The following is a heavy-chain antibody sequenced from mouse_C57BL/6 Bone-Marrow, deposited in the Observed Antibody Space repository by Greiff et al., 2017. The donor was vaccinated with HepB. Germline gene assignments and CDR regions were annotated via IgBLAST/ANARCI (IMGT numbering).Heavy chain of an antibody. CDR3: ARQDYGSGGFAY. Sequence: DVMLVESGGGLVKPGGSLKLSCAASGFTFSSYTMSWVRQTPEKRLEWVATISGGGGNTYYPDSVKGRFTISRDNAKNTLYLQMSSLRSEDTALYYCARQDYGSGGFAYWGQGTLVTVSA. J-gene: IGHJ3*01. CDR2: ISGGGGNT. D-gene: IGHD1-1*01. V-gene: IGHV5-9*01. CDR1: GFTFSSYT.